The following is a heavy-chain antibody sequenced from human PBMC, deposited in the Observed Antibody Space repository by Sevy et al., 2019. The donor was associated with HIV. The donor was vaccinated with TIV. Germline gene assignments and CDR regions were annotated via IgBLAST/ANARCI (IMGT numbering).Heavy chain of an antibody. J-gene: IGHJ4*02. CDR3: ATGLPGAYVDCSSCYSDYFAY. D-gene: IGHD2-15*01. CDR1: GYTLIEFS. V-gene: IGHV1-24*01. Sequence: ASVKVSCKVSGYTLIEFSMHWVRQAPGKGLEWMGGFDPEDGETIYAQRFQGRVTMTEDTSTDTAYMELSSLRSEDTAVYYCATGLPGAYVDCSSCYSDYFAYWGPGTLVTVSS. CDR2: FDPEDGET.